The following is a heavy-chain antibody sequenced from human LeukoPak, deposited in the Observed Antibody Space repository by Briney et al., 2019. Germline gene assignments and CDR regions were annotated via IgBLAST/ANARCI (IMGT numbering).Heavy chain of an antibody. CDR1: GYTFTIYG. CDR2: ISAYNGNT. V-gene: IGHV1-18*01. CDR3: ARDRFPHPGPLYDSSGYHKWHDAFDI. D-gene: IGHD3-22*01. J-gene: IGHJ3*02. Sequence: ASVKVSCKASGYTFTIYGISWVRQAPGQGLEWMGWISAYNGNTNYAQKLQGRVTMTTDTSTSTAYMELGSLRSDDTAVYYCARDRFPHPGPLYDSSGYHKWHDAFDIWGQGTMVTVSS.